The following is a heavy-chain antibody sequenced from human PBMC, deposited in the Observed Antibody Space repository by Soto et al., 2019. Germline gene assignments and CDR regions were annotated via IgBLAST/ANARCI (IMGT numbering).Heavy chain of an antibody. V-gene: IGHV1-69*04. CDR2: IIPILGIA. D-gene: IGHD1-7*01. CDR3: ARDPQKQTGTTFDAFDI. J-gene: IGHJ3*02. Sequence: SVKVSCKASGGTFSSYTISWVRQAPGQGLEWMGRIIPILGIANYAQKFQGRVTITADKSTSTAYMELSSLRSEDTAVYYRARDPQKQTGTTFDAFDIWGQGTMVTVSS. CDR1: GGTFSSYT.